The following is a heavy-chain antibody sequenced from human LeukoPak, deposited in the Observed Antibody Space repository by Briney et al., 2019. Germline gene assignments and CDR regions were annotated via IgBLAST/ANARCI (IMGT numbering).Heavy chain of an antibody. Sequence: GASVKVSCKASGDTFSSYYMHWVRQAPGQGLEWMGIINPSGGSISYAQKFQGRVTMTRDTSISTAYMELSRLRSDDTAVYYCATPVGYYGSGSYLSQFDYWGQGTLVTVSS. CDR3: ATPVGYYGSGSYLSQFDY. V-gene: IGHV1-46*01. J-gene: IGHJ4*02. CDR2: INPSGGSI. CDR1: GDTFSSYY. D-gene: IGHD3-10*01.